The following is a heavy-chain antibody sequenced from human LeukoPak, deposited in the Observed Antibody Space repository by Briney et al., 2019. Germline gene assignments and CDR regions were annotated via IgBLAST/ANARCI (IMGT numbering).Heavy chain of an antibody. Sequence: PGGSLRLSCAASGFTFSSHAMTWVRQAPGKGLEWVSTISSSGGSTYYADSVKGRFSISRDNSKNTLYLQMNSLRAEDTAVCYCAKGEYNNSPDYWGQGTLVTVSS. CDR2: ISSSGGST. CDR3: AKGEYNNSPDY. V-gene: IGHV3-23*01. J-gene: IGHJ4*02. CDR1: GFTFSSHA. D-gene: IGHD1-14*01.